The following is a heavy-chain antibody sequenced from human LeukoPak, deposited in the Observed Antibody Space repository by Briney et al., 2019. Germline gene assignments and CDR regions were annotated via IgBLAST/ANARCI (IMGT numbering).Heavy chain of an antibody. D-gene: IGHD2-2*01. CDR3: ASGRGYCSSTSCYSTMADI. V-gene: IGHV4-59*01. CDR2: IYYSGST. Sequence: SETLSLTCTVSGGSISSYYWSWIRQPPGKGLEWIGYIYYSGSTNYNPSLKSRVTISVDTSKNQFSLKLSSVTAADTAVYYCASGRGYCSSTSCYSTMADIWGQGTMVTVSS. J-gene: IGHJ3*02. CDR1: GGSISSYY.